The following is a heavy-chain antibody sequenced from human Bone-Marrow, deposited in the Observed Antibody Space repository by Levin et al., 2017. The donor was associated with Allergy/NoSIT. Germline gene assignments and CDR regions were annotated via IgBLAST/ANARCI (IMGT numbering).Heavy chain of an antibody. V-gene: IGHV3-53*01. D-gene: IGHD3-10*01. J-gene: IGHJ4*02. CDR1: GFTVSSNY. CDR3: ARGWFGELLSH. CDR2: IYSGGST. Sequence: GWSLRLSCAASGFTVSSNYMSWVRQAPGKGPEWVSVIYSGGSTYYADSVKGRFTISRDNSKNTLYLQMNSLRAEDTAVYYCARGWFGELLSHWGQGTLVTVSS.